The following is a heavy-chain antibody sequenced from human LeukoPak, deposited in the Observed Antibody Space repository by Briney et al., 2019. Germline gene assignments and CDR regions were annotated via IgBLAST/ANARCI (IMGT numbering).Heavy chain of an antibody. CDR3: ARVLRVRGVMSWFDP. CDR1: GGSISSGSYY. D-gene: IGHD3-10*01. CDR2: IYTSSST. J-gene: IGHJ5*02. V-gene: IGHV4-61*02. Sequence: SETLSLTCTVSGGSISSGSYYWSWIRQPAGKGLEWNGRIYTSSSTNYNPALKSRATITVDTSKNQFSLKLSSVTAADTAVYYWARVLRVRGVMSWFDPWGQGTLVTVSS.